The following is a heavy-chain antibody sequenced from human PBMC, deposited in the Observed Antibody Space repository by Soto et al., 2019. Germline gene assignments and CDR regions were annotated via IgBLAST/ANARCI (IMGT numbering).Heavy chain of an antibody. Sequence: GGSLILSCAASGFTFSSYAMSWVRQAPGKGLEWVSAISGSGGSTYYDDSVKGRFTISRDNSKNTQYLQMNSLRAEDTAVYYCSKEGTKLRLWEWLFAFDIWGQGTMVSVSS. J-gene: IGHJ3*02. CDR2: ISGSGGST. CDR3: SKEGTKLRLWEWLFAFDI. V-gene: IGHV3-23*01. D-gene: IGHD3-3*01. CDR1: GFTFSSYA.